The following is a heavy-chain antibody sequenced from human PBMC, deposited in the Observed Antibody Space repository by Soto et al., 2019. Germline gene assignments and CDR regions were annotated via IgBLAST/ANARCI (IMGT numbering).Heavy chain of an antibody. Sequence: SGPTLVNPTQTLTLTCTFSGFSLSTSGVGVGWIRQPPGKALEWLAPIYWDDDKRYSPSLKSRLTITKDTSKNQVVLTMTNMDPVDTATYYCAHVPKTYYDILTGFPYNWFDPWGQGTLVTVSS. CDR3: AHVPKTYYDILTGFPYNWFDP. V-gene: IGHV2-5*02. CDR1: GFSLSTSGVG. CDR2: IYWDDDK. D-gene: IGHD3-9*01. J-gene: IGHJ5*02.